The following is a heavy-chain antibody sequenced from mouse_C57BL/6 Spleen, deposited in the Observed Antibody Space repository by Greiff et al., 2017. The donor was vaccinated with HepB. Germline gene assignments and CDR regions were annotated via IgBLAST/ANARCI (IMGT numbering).Heavy chain of an antibody. D-gene: IGHD1-2*01. CDR2: ISSGGDYI. CDR1: GFTFSSYA. V-gene: IGHV5-9-1*02. Sequence: EVKLVESGEGLVKPGGSLKLSCAASGFTFSSYAMSWVRQTPEKRLEWVAYISSGGDYIYYADTVKGRFTISRDNARNTLYLQMSSLKSEDTAMYYCTRGHYYAGYYYAMDYWGQGTSVTVSS. CDR3: TRGHYYAGYYYAMDY. J-gene: IGHJ4*01.